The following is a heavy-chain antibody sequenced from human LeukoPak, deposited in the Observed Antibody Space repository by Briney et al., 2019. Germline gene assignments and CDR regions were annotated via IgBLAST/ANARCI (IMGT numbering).Heavy chain of an antibody. Sequence: PGGSLRLSCAASGFTFNIYAMSWVRLAPGKGLQWVASMCGSAGCTFYADSVEGRFTISRDNSKNILYLEMNSLRAEDTAIYYCARDRPNYHESNGHYYDRDGDHWGQGTPVIVSS. CDR3: ARDRPNYHESNGHYYDRDGDH. CDR1: GFTFNIYA. CDR2: MCGSAGCT. J-gene: IGHJ5*02. V-gene: IGHV3-23*01. D-gene: IGHD3-22*01.